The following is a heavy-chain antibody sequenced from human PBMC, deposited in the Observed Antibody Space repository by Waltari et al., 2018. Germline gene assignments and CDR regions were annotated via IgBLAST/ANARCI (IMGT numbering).Heavy chain of an antibody. D-gene: IGHD2-15*01. J-gene: IGHJ6*02. V-gene: IGHV1-69*08. CDR2: IIPILGIA. CDR1: GGTFSSYT. Sequence: QVQLVQSGAEVKKPGSSVKVSCKASGGTFSSYTISWVRQAPGQGLEWMGRIIPILGIANYAQKFQGRVTITADKSTSTAYMELSSLRSEDTAVYYCARDRCSGGSCYSYYYYGMDVWGQGTTVTVSS. CDR3: ARDRCSGGSCYSYYYYGMDV.